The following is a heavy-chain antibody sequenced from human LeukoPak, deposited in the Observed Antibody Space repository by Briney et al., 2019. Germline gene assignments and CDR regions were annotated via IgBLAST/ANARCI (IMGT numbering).Heavy chain of an antibody. CDR2: MNPNSGNT. CDR1: GYTFTSYD. V-gene: IGHV1-8*03. Sequence: GASVKVSCKASGYTFTSYDINLVRQATGQGLEWMGWMNPNSGNTGYVQKFQARVTITRNTSISTAYMELSSLRSEDTAVYYCARGDLVGADDTNFDYWGQGTLVTVSS. D-gene: IGHD1-26*01. J-gene: IGHJ4*02. CDR3: ARGDLVGADDTNFDY.